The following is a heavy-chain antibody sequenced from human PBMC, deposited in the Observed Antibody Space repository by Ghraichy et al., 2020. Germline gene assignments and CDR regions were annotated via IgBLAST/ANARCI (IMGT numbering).Heavy chain of an antibody. V-gene: IGHV4-34*01. D-gene: IGHD6-13*01. J-gene: IGHJ6*02. CDR1: GGSFSGYY. CDR2: INHSGST. Sequence: SETLSLTCAVYGGSFSGYYWSWIRQPPGKGLEWIGEINHSGSTNYNPSLKSRVTISVDTPKNQFSLKLSSVTAADTAVYYCARGGVRGYGAAAGHPPGMDVWGQGTTVTVSS. CDR3: ARGGVRGYGAAAGHPPGMDV.